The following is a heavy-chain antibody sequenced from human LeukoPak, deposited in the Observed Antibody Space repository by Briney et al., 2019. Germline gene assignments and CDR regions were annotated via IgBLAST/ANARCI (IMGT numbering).Heavy chain of an antibody. CDR1: GYTFTGYY. J-gene: IGHJ4*02. CDR2: INPNSGGT. Sequence: ASVTVSFKASGYTFTGYYIHWVGQAPGKGLEWMGWINPNSGGTNYAQNFQGRVTMTRDTSISTAYMEMTSLRSDDTAVYYCATARDRNSVYSSFDYWGQGTLVTVSS. D-gene: IGHD5/OR15-5a*01. CDR3: ATARDRNSVYSSFDY. V-gene: IGHV1-2*02.